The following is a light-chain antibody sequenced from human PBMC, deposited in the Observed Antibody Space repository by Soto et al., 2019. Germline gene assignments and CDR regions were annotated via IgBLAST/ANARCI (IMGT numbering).Light chain of an antibody. Sequence: QSALTQPPSASASPGQSVTISCTGTSSDVGGYNYVSWYQQRPGKAPRLIIYEVVQRPSGVPDRFSGSKSGNTASLTVSGLQAADEADYFCKSYAGSNTYVFGSGTKVTVL. CDR2: EVV. CDR3: KSYAGSNTYV. V-gene: IGLV2-8*01. J-gene: IGLJ1*01. CDR1: SSDVGGYNY.